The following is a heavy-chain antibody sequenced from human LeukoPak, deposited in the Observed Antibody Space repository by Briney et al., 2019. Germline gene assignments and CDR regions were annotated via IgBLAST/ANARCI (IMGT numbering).Heavy chain of an antibody. V-gene: IGHV4-39*07. CDR1: GGSISSSSYY. D-gene: IGHD1-26*01. Sequence: SETLSLTCTVSGGSISSSSYYWGWIRQPPGKGLEWIGSIYYSGSTYYNPSLKSRVTISVDTSKNQLSLKLTSVTAADTVIYYCSRESGAFCPFGYWGQGTLVIVPP. J-gene: IGHJ4*02. CDR3: SRESGAFCPFGY. CDR2: IYYSGST.